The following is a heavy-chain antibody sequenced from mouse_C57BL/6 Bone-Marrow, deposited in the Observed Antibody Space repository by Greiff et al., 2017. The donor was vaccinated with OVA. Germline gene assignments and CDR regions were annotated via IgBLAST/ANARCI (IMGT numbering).Heavy chain of an antibody. CDR3: ARRYGYGYFDV. CDR1: GYSITSGYY. V-gene: IGHV3-6*01. Sequence: DVQLQESGPGLVKPSQSLSLTCSVTGYSITSGYYWNWIRQFPGNKLEWMGYISYDGSNNYNPSLKNRISITRDTSKNQFFLKLNSVTTEDTATYYCARRYGYGYFDVWGTGTTVTVSS. CDR2: ISYDGSN. D-gene: IGHD2-10*02. J-gene: IGHJ1*03.